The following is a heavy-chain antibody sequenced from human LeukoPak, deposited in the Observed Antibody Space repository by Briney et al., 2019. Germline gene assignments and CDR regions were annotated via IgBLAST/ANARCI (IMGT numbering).Heavy chain of an antibody. Sequence: GGSLRLSCAGSGFIFSRSSMTWVRQPPGKGLEWVATINPDRCKNCYLDSVNGRFTKSRVNSDNAIFLQMNSLRVEGMTVYYCAKLLGDVTPLDYWGQGIRVTVSS. V-gene: IGHV3-7*01. CDR2: INPDRCKN. J-gene: IGHJ4*02. CDR1: GFIFSRSS. CDR3: AKLLGDVTPLDY. D-gene: IGHD3-16*01.